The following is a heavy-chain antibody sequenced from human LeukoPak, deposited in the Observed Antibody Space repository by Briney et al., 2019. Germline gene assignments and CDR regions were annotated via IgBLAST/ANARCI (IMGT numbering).Heavy chain of an antibody. Sequence: PGRSLRLSCAASGFTFRSYWMHWVRQVPGKGLVWVSLVNSDGTTSHADSVKGRFTISRDNAKNTLFLQMNGLRAEDTAVYYCARSAADAFDYWGQGTLVTVSS. J-gene: IGHJ4*02. V-gene: IGHV3-74*01. CDR2: VNSDGTT. CDR1: GFTFRSYW. CDR3: ARSAADAFDY.